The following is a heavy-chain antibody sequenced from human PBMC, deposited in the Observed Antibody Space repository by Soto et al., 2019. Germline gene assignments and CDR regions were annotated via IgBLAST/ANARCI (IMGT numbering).Heavy chain of an antibody. CDR3: AHVCVVVANYRMDL. Sequence: QITLKESGPTLVKPTQPLTLTCTFSGFSLSTSGVGVGWIRQPPGKALEWLALIYWDDDKRYSPSLTSRPTQTKDTSKNQVVLTMTNMDPVDTATHYCAHVCVVVANYRMDLRGQGTTGTVS. D-gene: IGHD2-21*01. J-gene: IGHJ6*02. V-gene: IGHV2-5*02. CDR1: GFSLSTSGVG. CDR2: IYWDDDK.